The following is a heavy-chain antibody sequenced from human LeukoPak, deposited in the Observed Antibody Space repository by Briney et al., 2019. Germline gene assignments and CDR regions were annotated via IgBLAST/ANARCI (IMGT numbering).Heavy chain of an antibody. CDR3: ARDGSQYCSGGSFSDAVDI. J-gene: IGHJ3*02. CDR1: GSFMSRGYF. Sequence: PSETLSLTSAFSGSFMSRGYFWGLIRQPPGEGLEWIGSIYHSGSTYYNPSLKSRVTISVDTSKNQFSLKLSSVTAADTAVYYCARDGSQYCSGGSFSDAVDIWGQGTMVTVSS. V-gene: IGHV4-38-2*02. D-gene: IGHD2-15*01. CDR2: IYHSGST.